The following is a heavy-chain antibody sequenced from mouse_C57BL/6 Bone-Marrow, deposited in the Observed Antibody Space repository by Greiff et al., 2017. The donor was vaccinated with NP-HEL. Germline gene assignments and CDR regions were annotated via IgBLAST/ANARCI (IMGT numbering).Heavy chain of an antibody. CDR2: IRLKSDNYAT. CDR3: AGYYGNNYGMDY. J-gene: IGHJ4*01. Sequence: EVQLVESGGGLVQPGGSMKLSCVASGFTFSNYWMNWVRQSPEKGLEWVAQIRLKSDNYATHYAESVKGRFTISRDDSKSSVYLRMHNLRAEDTGIEYWAGYYGNNYGMDYGGGGKGVTVSA. V-gene: IGHV6-3*01. CDR1: GFTFSNYW. D-gene: IGHD2-1*01.